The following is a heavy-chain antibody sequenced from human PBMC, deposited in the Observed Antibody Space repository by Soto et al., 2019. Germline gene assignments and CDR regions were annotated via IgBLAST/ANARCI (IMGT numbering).Heavy chain of an antibody. Sequence: SETLSLTCTVSGGSISSSSYYWGWIRQPPGKGLEWIGSIYYSGSTYYNPSLKSRVTISVDTSKNQFSLKLSSVTAADTAVYYCASPRVVPAAMFEYYYYGMDVWGQGTTVTVSS. CDR2: IYYSGST. V-gene: IGHV4-39*01. D-gene: IGHD2-2*01. J-gene: IGHJ6*02. CDR3: ASPRVVPAAMFEYYYYGMDV. CDR1: GGSISSSSYY.